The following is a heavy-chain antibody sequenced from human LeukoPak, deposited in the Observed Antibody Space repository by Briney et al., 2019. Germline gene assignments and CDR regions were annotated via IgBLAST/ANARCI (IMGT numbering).Heavy chain of an antibody. V-gene: IGHV3-23*01. CDR1: GITFSGSG. CDR3: AKTLPNYYGSGSYYMNALDI. CDR2: ISGSGSNT. J-gene: IGHJ3*02. Sequence: GGSLRLSCAASGITFSGSGMSWVRQAPGKGLEWVSTISGSGSNTHYADSVKGRFTISRDNSKNTLYLQMNSLRAEDTAVYYCAKTLPNYYGSGSYYMNALDIWGQGTMVTVSS. D-gene: IGHD3-10*01.